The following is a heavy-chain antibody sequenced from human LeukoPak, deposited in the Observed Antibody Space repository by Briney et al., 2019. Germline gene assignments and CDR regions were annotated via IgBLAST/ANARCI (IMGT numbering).Heavy chain of an antibody. CDR3: ATDPQMYYYDSSGDYFCS. CDR1: GYPFTGYY. Sequence: ASVKVSCKASGYPFTGYYIHWVRQAPGQGLEWMGWINPNSGGTDYAQKFQGRVTMTRDTSVSTAYMELSRLKSDDTAVYYCATDPQMYYYDSSGDYFCSWGQGTLVTVSS. V-gene: IGHV1-2*02. D-gene: IGHD3-22*01. CDR2: INPNSGGT. J-gene: IGHJ4*02.